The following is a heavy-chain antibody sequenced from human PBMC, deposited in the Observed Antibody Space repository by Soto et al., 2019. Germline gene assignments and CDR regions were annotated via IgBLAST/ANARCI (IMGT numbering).Heavy chain of an antibody. J-gene: IGHJ4*02. V-gene: IGHV3-23*01. Sequence: EVQLLESGGGLVQPGGSLRLSCTASGFTFSSYAMNWVRQAPGKGLEWVSVISGSGGSTYYADSVKGRFTISRDNSNKTPYLQMNVLRAEDTAVYYCGSRTSGWYFDYWGQGTLVTVSS. D-gene: IGHD6-19*01. CDR2: ISGSGGST. CDR1: GFTFSSYA. CDR3: GSRTSGWYFDY.